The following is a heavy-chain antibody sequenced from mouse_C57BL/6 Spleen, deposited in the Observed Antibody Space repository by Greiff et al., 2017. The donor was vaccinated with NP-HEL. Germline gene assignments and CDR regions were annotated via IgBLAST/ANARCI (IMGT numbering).Heavy chain of an antibody. J-gene: IGHJ3*01. CDR1: GYSITSGYY. D-gene: IGHD1-1*01. Sequence: ESGPGLVKPSQSLSLTCSVTGYSITSGYYWNWIRQFPGNKLEWMGYISYDGSNNYNPSLKNRISITRDTSKNQFFLKLNSVTTEDTATDYCASQIYYYGSRPFAYWGQGTLVTVSA. CDR2: ISYDGSN. V-gene: IGHV3-6*01. CDR3: ASQIYYYGSRPFAY.